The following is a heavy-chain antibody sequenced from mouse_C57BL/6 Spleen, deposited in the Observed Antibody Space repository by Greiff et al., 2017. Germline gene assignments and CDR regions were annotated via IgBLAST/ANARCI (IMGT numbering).Heavy chain of an antibody. CDR2: IYPGSGST. J-gene: IGHJ3*01. CDR1: GYTFTSYW. Sequence: QVQLQQPGAELVKPGASVKMSCKASGYTFTSYWITWVKQRPGQGLEWIGDIYPGSGSTNYNEKFKSKATLTVDTSSSTAYMQLSSLTSEDSAVYYCARSEGYYYGSSYWFAYWGQGTLVTVSA. CDR3: ARSEGYYYGSSYWFAY. V-gene: IGHV1-55*01. D-gene: IGHD1-1*01.